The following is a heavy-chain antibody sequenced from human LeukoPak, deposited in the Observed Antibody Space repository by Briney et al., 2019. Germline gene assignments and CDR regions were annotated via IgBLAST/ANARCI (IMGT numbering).Heavy chain of an antibody. Sequence: GGSLRLSCAASGFTFSSYGMHWVRQAPGKGLEWVAVIWYDGSNKYYADSVKGRFTISRDNSKNTLYLQMNSLRAEDTAVYYCARELITFGGVGYFDYWGQGTLVTVSS. CDR3: ARELITFGGVGYFDY. J-gene: IGHJ4*02. CDR1: GFTFSSYG. CDR2: IWYDGSNK. D-gene: IGHD3-16*01. V-gene: IGHV3-33*01.